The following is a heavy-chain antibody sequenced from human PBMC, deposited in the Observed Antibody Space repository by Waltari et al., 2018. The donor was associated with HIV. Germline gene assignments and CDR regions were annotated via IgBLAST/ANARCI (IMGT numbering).Heavy chain of an antibody. D-gene: IGHD5-18*01. V-gene: IGHV4-39*01. Sequence: QLQLQESGPGLVKPSETLSLTCSVSGGSISSSSYSWGWNRQPPGKGLEWIGSIYYSGSTYYNPSLKSRVTISVDTSKNQFSLNLNSVTAADTAVYFCAKHMTALVPFDYWGQGTLVTVSS. CDR2: IYYSGST. J-gene: IGHJ4*02. CDR1: GGSISSSSYS. CDR3: AKHMTALVPFDY.